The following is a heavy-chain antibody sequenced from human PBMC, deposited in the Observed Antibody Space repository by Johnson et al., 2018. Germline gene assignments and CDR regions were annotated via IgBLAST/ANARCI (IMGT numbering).Heavy chain of an antibody. D-gene: IGHD2-8*02. CDR2: ISGSGADT. J-gene: IGHJ3*02. CDR1: GFTFSSYA. V-gene: IGHV3-23*01. Sequence: EVRLWEGGGGLEQPGGFLGLCCAVSGFTFSSYAMSWVRQAPRKGLEGVASISGSGADTYYADSVKGRFTLSRDNSKNTVYLQMNSLKTEDTALSYFAKKVYSTGPLWAFDMWGQGTKVTVSS. CDR3: AKKVYSTGPLWAFDM.